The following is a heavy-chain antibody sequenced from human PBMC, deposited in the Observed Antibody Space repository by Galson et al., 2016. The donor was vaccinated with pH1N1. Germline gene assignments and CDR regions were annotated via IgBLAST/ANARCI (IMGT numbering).Heavy chain of an antibody. Sequence: PALVKPPQTLTLTCNFSGFSVSSSGMGVGWIRQPPGKGPEWLAVIYWDDDKRYSPSLKSRLTITKDTSKNQVVLKMTNMDPADTATYYCAHREVMITNAFDFWGQGTMVTVPS. J-gene: IGHJ3*01. CDR1: GFSVSSSGMG. CDR3: AHREVMITNAFDF. CDR2: IYWDDDK. V-gene: IGHV2-5*02. D-gene: IGHD3-16*01.